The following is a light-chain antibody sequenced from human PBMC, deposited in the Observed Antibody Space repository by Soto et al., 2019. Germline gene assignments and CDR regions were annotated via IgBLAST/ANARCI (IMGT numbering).Light chain of an antibody. CDR3: CSYLGSSTV. V-gene: IGLV2-23*01. Sequence: QSALTQPASVSGSPGQSITISCTGVSGDVGNYNLVSWYQQHPAKAPKLIIYEDDKLPSGVSNRFSGSKSGDTASLTISGLQSEDEAAYYCCSYLGSSTVFGGGTQLTVL. CDR2: EDD. CDR1: SGDVGNYNL. J-gene: IGLJ7*01.